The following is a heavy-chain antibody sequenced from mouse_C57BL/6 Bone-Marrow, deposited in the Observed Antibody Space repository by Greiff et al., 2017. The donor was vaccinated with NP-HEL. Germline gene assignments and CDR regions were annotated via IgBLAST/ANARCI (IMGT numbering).Heavy chain of an antibody. Sequence: VQLVESGAELAKPGASVKLSCKASGYTFTSYWMHWVKQRPGQGLEWIGYINPSSGYTKYNQKFKDKATLTADKSSSTAYMQLSSLTYEDSAVYYCAPNYYGSSDYAMDYWGQGTSVTVSS. CDR1: GYTFTSYW. CDR2: INPSSGYT. V-gene: IGHV1-7*01. D-gene: IGHD1-1*01. J-gene: IGHJ4*01. CDR3: APNYYGSSDYAMDY.